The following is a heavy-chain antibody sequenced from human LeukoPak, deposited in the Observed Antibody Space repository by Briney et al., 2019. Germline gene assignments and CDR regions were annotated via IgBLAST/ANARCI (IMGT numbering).Heavy chain of an antibody. J-gene: IGHJ4*02. Sequence: GGSLRLSCAASGFTFRRYWMHWVRQAPGKGLVWVSRINSDGSSTSYADSVKGRFTISRDNAKNMLYLQMNSLRAEDKAVYYCARALRFLEVDYWGQGTMVTVSS. CDR3: ARALRFLEVDY. V-gene: IGHV3-74*01. CDR1: GFTFRRYW. CDR2: INSDGSST. D-gene: IGHD3-3*01.